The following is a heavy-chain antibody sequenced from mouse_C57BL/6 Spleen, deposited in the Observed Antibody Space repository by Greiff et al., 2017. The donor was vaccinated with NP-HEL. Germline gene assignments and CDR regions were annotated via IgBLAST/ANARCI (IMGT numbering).Heavy chain of an antibody. Sequence: QVQLQQPGAELVRPGSSVKLSCKASGYTFTSYWMHWVKQRPGQGLEWIGEIDPSDSYTNYNQKFKGKSTLTVDKSSSTAYMQLSSLTSEDSAVYYCARRDYGSSHYAMDYWGQGTSVTVSS. CDR1: GYTFTSYW. D-gene: IGHD1-1*01. V-gene: IGHV1-69*01. J-gene: IGHJ4*01. CDR3: ARRDYGSSHYAMDY. CDR2: IDPSDSYT.